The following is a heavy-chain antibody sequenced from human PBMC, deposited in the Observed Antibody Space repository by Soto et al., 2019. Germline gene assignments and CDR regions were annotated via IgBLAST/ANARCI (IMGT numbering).Heavy chain of an antibody. CDR2: ISWNSGSI. V-gene: IGHV3-9*01. Sequence: PGGSLRLSCAASGFTFDDYARHWVRQAPGKGLEWVSGISWNSGSIGYADSVKGRFTISRDNAKNSLYLQMNSLRAEDTALYYCAKDKYGDYYYYYYMDVWGKGTTVTVSS. J-gene: IGHJ6*03. CDR3: AKDKYGDYYYYYYMDV. D-gene: IGHD4-17*01. CDR1: GFTFDDYA.